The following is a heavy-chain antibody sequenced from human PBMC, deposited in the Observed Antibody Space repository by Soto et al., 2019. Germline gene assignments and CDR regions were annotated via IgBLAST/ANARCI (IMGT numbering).Heavy chain of an antibody. CDR3: ARDLPIVGTTTWDY. V-gene: IGHV1-2*06. D-gene: IGHD1-26*01. Sequence: QVQLVQSGAEVKKSGASVMVSCKASGYTFTGYYIHWVRHTPGQGLEWMGRINPNNGGTNYVQKFQGRVTMTRDTSISTAYMELRRLTSDDTAVYYCARDLPIVGTTTWDYWGQGTLVTVSS. CDR2: INPNNGGT. CDR1: GYTFTGYY. J-gene: IGHJ4*02.